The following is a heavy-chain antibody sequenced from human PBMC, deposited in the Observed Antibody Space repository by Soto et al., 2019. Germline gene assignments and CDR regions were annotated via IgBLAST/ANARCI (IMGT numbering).Heavy chain of an antibody. V-gene: IGHV3-23*01. Sequence: PGGSLRLSCAASGFAFSEYAMNWVRQAPGKGLEWVSVISGTGRSTYYADSVKGRFTISRDNSKNTVYLHMNSLRAEDTAVYYCAKISFSSPAAHFDYWGQGTLVTVSS. CDR3: AKISFSSPAAHFDY. J-gene: IGHJ4*02. D-gene: IGHD3-3*01. CDR1: GFAFSEYA. CDR2: ISGTGRST.